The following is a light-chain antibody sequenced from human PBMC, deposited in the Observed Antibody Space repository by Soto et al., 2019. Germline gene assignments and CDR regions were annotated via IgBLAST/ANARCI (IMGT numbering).Light chain of an antibody. CDR3: AVWDDSLNGVL. J-gene: IGLJ2*01. CDR1: SSNIGSNP. CDR2: NNS. V-gene: IGLV1-44*01. Sequence: QSVLTQPPSASGTPGQRVTISCSGSSSNIGSNPVHWYQQVPGTAPKLLIHNNSQRPSGVPARFSGSKSGTSASLAISGLQSEYEADYYCAVWDDSLNGVLFGGGTKLTVL.